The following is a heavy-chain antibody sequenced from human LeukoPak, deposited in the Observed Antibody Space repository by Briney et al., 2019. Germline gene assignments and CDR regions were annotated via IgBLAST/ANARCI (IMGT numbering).Heavy chain of an antibody. J-gene: IGHJ4*02. Sequence: LPGGSLRLSCAASGSTFSSYWMSWVRQAPGKGLEWVANIKQDGSEKYYVDSVKGRFTISRDNAKNSLYLQMNSLRAEDTAVYYCAREQWLAFDYWGQGTLVTVSS. CDR2: IKQDGSEK. V-gene: IGHV3-7*01. CDR3: AREQWLAFDY. D-gene: IGHD6-19*01. CDR1: GSTFSSYW.